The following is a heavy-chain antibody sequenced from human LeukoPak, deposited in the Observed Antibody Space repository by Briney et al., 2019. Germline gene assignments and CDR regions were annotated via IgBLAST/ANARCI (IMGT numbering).Heavy chain of an antibody. J-gene: IGHJ3*02. D-gene: IGHD6-13*01. CDR3: ARHPAAAAGTVLGAFDI. Sequence: PSETLSLTCTVSGGSISSSSYYWGWIRQPPGKGLEWIGSIYYSGSTYYNPSLKSRVTISVDTSKNQFSLKLSSVTAADTAVYYCARHPAAAAGTVLGAFDIWGQGTMVTVSS. CDR1: GGSISSSSYY. V-gene: IGHV4-39*01. CDR2: IYYSGST.